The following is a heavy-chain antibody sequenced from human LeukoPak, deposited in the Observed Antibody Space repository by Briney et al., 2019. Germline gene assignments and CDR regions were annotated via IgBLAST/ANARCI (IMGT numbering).Heavy chain of an antibody. Sequence: ASVKVSCKASGYTFAGYFMHWVRQAPGQGLEWMGWINPNSGGTNYAQKFQGRVTVTRDTSISTAYMDLSRLRSDDTAVYYCARDAYDYVWGTDRYTGDAFDIWGQGTMVTVSS. CDR2: INPNSGGT. V-gene: IGHV1-2*02. CDR3: ARDAYDYVWGTDRYTGDAFDI. J-gene: IGHJ3*02. CDR1: GYTFAGYF. D-gene: IGHD3-16*02.